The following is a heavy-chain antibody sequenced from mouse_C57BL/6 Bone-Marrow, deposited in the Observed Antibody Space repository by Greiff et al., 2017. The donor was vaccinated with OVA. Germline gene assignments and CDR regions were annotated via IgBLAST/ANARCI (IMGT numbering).Heavy chain of an antibody. CDR3: ARDGYWSWVAY. CDR2: ISYDGSN. J-gene: IGHJ3*01. Sequence: EVKLQESGPGLVKPSQSLSLTCSVTVYSITSGYYWNWIRQFPGNKLEWMGYISYDGSNNYNPSLKNRISITRDTSKNQFFLKLNSVTTEDTATYYCARDGYWSWVAYWGQGTLVTVSA. V-gene: IGHV3-6*01. CDR1: VYSITSGYY. D-gene: IGHD2-3*01.